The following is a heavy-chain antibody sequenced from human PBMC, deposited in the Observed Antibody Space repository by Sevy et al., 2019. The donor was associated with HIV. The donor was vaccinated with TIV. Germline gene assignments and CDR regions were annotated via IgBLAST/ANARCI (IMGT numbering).Heavy chain of an antibody. V-gene: IGHV4-59*11. CDR3: VRATRGGTSPDY. Sequence: SETLSLTCSVSGDSISSHDWSWIRQPPGKGLDWIGCISSSGSTNYNPSLKSRVTISVDTSKTQFSLKMSSVTAADTAVYYCVRATRGGTSPDYWGQGTLVTVSS. CDR2: ISSSGST. CDR1: GDSISSHD. D-gene: IGHD2-2*01. J-gene: IGHJ4*02.